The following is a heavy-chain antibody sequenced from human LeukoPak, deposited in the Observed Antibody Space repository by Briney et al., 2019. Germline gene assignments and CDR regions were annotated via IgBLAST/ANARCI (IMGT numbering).Heavy chain of an antibody. V-gene: IGHV1-8*01. J-gene: IGHJ6*03. CDR2: MNPNSGKT. CDR1: GYTFTSHD. Sequence: ASVKVSCKASGYTFTSHDINWVRQATGQGLEWMGWMNPNSGKTGYAQKFQGRVTMTRNTSISTAYMELSSLRSEDTAVYYCARGPTQVVVLGYYYMDVWGKGTTVTVSS. CDR3: ARGPTQVVVLGYYYMDV. D-gene: IGHD2-2*01.